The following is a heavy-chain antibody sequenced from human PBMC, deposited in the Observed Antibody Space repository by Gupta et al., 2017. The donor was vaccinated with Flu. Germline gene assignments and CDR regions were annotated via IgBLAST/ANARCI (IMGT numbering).Heavy chain of an antibody. J-gene: IGHJ5*02. CDR1: GFTFDDYA. CDR3: AKDGELGYCSSTSCTQFNWFDP. CDR2: ISWNSGSI. Sequence: EVQLVESGGGLVQPGRSLRLSCAASGFTFDDYAMHWVRQAPGKGLEWVSGISWNSGSIGYADSVKGRFTISRDNAKNSLYLQMNSLRAEDTALYYCAKDGELGYCSSTSCTQFNWFDPWGQGTLVTVSS. V-gene: IGHV3-9*01. D-gene: IGHD2-2*01.